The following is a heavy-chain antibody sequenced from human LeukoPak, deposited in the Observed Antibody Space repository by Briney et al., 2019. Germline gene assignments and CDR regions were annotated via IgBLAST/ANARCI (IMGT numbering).Heavy chain of an antibody. V-gene: IGHV3-23*01. CDR1: GFTVSSNY. CDR2: ISPGGGTT. Sequence: GGSLRLSCAASGFTVSSNYMSWVRQSPARGLEWVASISPGGGTTYYADYVKGRFTISRDNSKNSLFVQMNSLRAEDTAVYYCAKSNVPYCSSTSCPLGAFDIWGQGTMVTVSS. J-gene: IGHJ3*02. CDR3: AKSNVPYCSSTSCPLGAFDI. D-gene: IGHD2-2*01.